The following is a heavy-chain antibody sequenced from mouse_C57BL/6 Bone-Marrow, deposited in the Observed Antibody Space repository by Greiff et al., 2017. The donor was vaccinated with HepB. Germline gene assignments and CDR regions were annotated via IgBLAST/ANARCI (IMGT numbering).Heavy chain of an antibody. CDR3: ARYNDYDVPYYFDY. V-gene: IGHV1-4*01. CDR1: GYTFTSYT. Sequence: VKLLESGAELARPGASVKMSCKASGYTFTSYTMHWVKQRPGQGLEWIGYINPSSGYTKYNQKFKDKATLTADKSSSTAYMQLSSLTSEDSAVYYCARYNDYDVPYYFDYWGQGTTLTVSS. D-gene: IGHD2-4*01. J-gene: IGHJ2*01. CDR2: INPSSGYT.